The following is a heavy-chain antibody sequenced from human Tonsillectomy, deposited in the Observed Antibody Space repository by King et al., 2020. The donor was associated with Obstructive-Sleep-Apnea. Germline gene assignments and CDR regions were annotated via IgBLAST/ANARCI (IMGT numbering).Heavy chain of an antibody. CDR1: GASVNKFY. D-gene: IGHD1-7*01. J-gene: IGHJ6*02. CDR2: VYTSGST. V-gene: IGHV4-4*07. Sequence: LQLQESGPGLVEPSETLSLTCTVYGASVNKFYCSWIRQPAGEGLEWIGRVYTSGSTDYNPSLQSRVTMSVDMSKNQFSLKLTSVTAADTAVYYCARVGETIYYYYGMDVWGQGTTVTVSS. CDR3: ARVGETIYYYYGMDV.